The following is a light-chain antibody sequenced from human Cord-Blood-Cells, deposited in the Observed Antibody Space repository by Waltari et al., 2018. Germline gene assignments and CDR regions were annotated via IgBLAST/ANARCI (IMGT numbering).Light chain of an antibody. CDR2: LNSDGSH. CDR1: SGHSSYA. J-gene: IGLJ1*01. Sequence: QLVLTQSPSASASLGASVKLTCTLSSGHSSYAIAWHQQQPEKGPRYLMKLNSDGSHSKGDVLPDRFSGSSSGAERYLTISSLQSEDEADYYCQTWGTGILVFGTGTKVTVL. CDR3: QTWGTGILV. V-gene: IGLV4-69*01.